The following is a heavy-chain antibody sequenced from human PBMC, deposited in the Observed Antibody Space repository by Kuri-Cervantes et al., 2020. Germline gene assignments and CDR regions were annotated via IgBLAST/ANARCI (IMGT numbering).Heavy chain of an antibody. Sequence: SETLSLTCAVSGCSISSGYYWGWIRQPPGKGLEWIGSIYHSGSTYYNPSLRSRVTMSVDTSKNQFSLTLTSVTAVDTAIYYCVRTDAVSGSFYFDYWGQGTLVTVSS. J-gene: IGHJ4*02. V-gene: IGHV4-38-2*01. CDR3: VRTDAVSGSFYFDY. CDR2: IYHSGST. D-gene: IGHD6-19*01. CDR1: GCSISSGYY.